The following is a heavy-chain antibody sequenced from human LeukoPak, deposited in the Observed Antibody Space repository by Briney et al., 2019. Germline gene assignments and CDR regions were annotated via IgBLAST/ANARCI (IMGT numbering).Heavy chain of an antibody. CDR3: AKEYYGSGSYYDY. CDR1: GFTFSSYG. J-gene: IGHJ4*02. V-gene: IGHV3-30*02. Sequence: GGSLRLSCAASGFTFSSYGMYWVRQAPGEGLEWVAFIRDDGGNRYHADSVKGRFTISRDNSKNTLYLEMNSLRAEDTGVYYCAKEYYGSGSYYDYWGQGTLVTVSS. CDR2: IRDDGGNR. D-gene: IGHD3-10*01.